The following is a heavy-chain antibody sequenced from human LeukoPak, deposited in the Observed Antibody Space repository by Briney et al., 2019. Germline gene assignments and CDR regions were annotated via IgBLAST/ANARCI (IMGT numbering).Heavy chain of an antibody. CDR2: MYYSGST. CDR1: GGSLRFPSSH. J-gene: IGHJ5*02. Sequence: PSETLSLTCSVSGGSLRFPSSHWGWIRQPPGKGLEWIGNMYYSGSTYYNPSLKSRVTISIDTSKNHFSLIVTSVTAADTAVYYCVRLGGIPDWFDPWGQGTQVTVSS. V-gene: IGHV4-39*02. CDR3: VRLGGIPDWFDP. D-gene: IGHD1-26*01.